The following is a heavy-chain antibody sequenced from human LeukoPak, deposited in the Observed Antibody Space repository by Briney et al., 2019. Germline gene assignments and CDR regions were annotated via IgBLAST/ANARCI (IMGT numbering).Heavy chain of an antibody. CDR1: GGTFSSYA. CDR2: IIPIFGTA. V-gene: IGHV1-69*06. CDR3: AREGYCSSTSCPRRSRYFDY. D-gene: IGHD2-2*01. J-gene: IGHJ4*02. Sequence: GSSVKVSCKASGGTFSSYAISWVRQAPGQGLEWMGGIIPIFGTANYAQKFQGRVTITADKSTSTVYMELSSLRSEDTAVYYCAREGYCSSTSCPRRSRYFDYWGQGTLVTVSS.